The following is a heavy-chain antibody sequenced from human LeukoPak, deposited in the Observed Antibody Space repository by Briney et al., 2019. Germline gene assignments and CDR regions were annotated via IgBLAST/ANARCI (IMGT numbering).Heavy chain of an antibody. D-gene: IGHD1-26*01. V-gene: IGHV3-64*01. CDR2: ISSNGGST. CDR3: ARAVGAFDI. CDR1: GFTFSSYA. J-gene: IGHJ3*02. Sequence: GGSLRLSCAASGFTFSSYAMHWVRQAPGKGLEYVSAISSNGGSTFYATSVKGRFTISRDNSKNTLYLQMGSLRAEDMAVYYCARAVGAFDIWGQGTMVTVSS.